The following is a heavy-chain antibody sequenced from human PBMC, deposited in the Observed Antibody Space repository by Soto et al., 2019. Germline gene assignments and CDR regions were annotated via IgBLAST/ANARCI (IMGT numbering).Heavy chain of an antibody. J-gene: IGHJ4*02. Sequence: PSETLSLTCTVSGGSISGYYWKWIRQPPGKRLEWIGYIYYTGSTNYNPSLKSRVTMSVDTSKNQFSLKLSSVTAADTAVYYCARGSPGAGQLDYWGQG. V-gene: IGHV4-59*01. CDR3: ARGSPGAGQLDY. CDR1: GGSISGYY. CDR2: IYYTGST. D-gene: IGHD6-13*01.